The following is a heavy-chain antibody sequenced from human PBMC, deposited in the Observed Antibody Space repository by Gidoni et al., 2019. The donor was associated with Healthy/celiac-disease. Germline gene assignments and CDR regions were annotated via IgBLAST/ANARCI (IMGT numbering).Heavy chain of an antibody. CDR3: ARDSQYSSSWYYFDY. J-gene: IGHJ4*02. D-gene: IGHD6-13*01. Sequence: QVQLQESGTGLVKPSETLSITCTVSGCSISSYYWRWIRQPPGKGLEWIGYIYYSGRTNYNPSLKSRVTISVDTSKNQFSLKLSSVTAADTAVYYCARDSQYSSSWYYFDYWGQGTLVTVSS. CDR1: GCSISSYY. V-gene: IGHV4-59*01. CDR2: IYYSGRT.